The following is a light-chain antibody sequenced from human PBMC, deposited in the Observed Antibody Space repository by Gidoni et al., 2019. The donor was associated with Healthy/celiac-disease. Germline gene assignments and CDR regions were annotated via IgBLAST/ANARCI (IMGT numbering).Light chain of an antibody. J-gene: IGKJ5*01. V-gene: IGKV1-33*01. CDR1: QDISNY. CDR2: DAS. CDR3: QQYDNLPT. Sequence: DIQMTQSPSSLSASVGDRVTITFQASQDISNYLNWYQQKPGKAPKRLIYDASNLETGVPSRFSGSGSGTDFTFTISSLQPEDIATYYCQQYDNLPTFXQXTRLEIK.